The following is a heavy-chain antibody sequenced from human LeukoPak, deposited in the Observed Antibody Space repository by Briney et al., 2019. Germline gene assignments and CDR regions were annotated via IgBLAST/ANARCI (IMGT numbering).Heavy chain of an antibody. Sequence: SETLSHSSTVSGGSISSGGHYWSWIRQHPGKGLEWIGYIYYSGSTYYNPSLKSRVSISVDTSKNQFSLRLSSVTAADTAVYYSASVGYGALLSQHWGEGCSVTVSS. CDR1: GGSISSGGHY. V-gene: IGHV4-31*03. CDR2: IYYSGST. D-gene: IGHD4-17*01. CDR3: ASVGYGALLSQH. J-gene: IGHJ1*01.